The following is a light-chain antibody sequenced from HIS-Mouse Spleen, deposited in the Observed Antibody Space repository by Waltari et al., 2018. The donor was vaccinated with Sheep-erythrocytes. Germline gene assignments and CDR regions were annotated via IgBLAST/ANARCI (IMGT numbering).Light chain of an antibody. CDR1: QGISSA. CDR2: DAS. J-gene: IGKJ3*01. CDR3: QQFNSYPFT. Sequence: AIQLTQSPSSLSASVGDRVTITCRASQGISSALAWYQQKPGKAPKLLIYDASILESGVPSRFRGSGSGTDFTLTISSLQPEDFATYYCQQFNSYPFTFGPGTKVDIK. V-gene: IGKV1-13*02.